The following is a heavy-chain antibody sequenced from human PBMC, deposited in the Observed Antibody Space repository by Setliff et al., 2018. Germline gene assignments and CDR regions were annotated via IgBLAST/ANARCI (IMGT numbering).Heavy chain of an antibody. CDR3: VRRTYYYDTSPMGWFDP. CDR2: INHGGDT. CDR1: GGSISGSHYS. D-gene: IGHD3-22*01. Sequence: SETLSLTCSVSGGSISGSHYSWVWMRQPPGKRLEWIGSINHGGDTSYNPSLQSRVAISVDTSKNQFSLKLSSVTAADTAVYYCVRRTYYYDTSPMGWFDPWGQGILVTVSS. J-gene: IGHJ5*02. V-gene: IGHV4-39*07.